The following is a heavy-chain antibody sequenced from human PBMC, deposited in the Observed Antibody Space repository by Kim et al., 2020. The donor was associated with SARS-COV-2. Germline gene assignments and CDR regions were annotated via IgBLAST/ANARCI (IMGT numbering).Heavy chain of an antibody. V-gene: IGHV3-23*01. CDR3: AKDNARYSSSWGFQH. J-gene: IGHJ1*01. Sequence: DSVKGRFTISRDNSKNTLYLQMNSLRAEDTAVYYCAKDNARYSSSWGFQHWGQGTLVTVSS. D-gene: IGHD6-13*01.